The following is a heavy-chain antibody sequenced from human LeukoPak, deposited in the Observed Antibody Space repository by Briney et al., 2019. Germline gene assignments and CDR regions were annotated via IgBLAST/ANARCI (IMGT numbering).Heavy chain of an antibody. CDR3: AREAAQTRYDYVWGSYPFPYYFDY. V-gene: IGHV4-34*01. Sequence: SETLSLTCAVYGGSFSGYYWSWIRQPPGKGLEWVGEINHSGSTNYNPSLKSRVTISVDTSKNQFSLKLSSVTAADTAVYYCAREAAQTRYDYVWGSYPFPYYFDYWGQGTLVTVSS. J-gene: IGHJ4*02. CDR1: GGSFSGYY. CDR2: INHSGST. D-gene: IGHD3-16*02.